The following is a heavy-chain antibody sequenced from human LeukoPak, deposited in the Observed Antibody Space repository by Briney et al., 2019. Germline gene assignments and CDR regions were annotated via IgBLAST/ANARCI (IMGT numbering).Heavy chain of an antibody. CDR1: GYTFTSYA. Sequence: GASVKVSCKASGYTFTSYAMHWVRQAPGQRLEWMGWINAGNGNTKYSQKFQGRVTITRDTSASTAYMELSSLRSEDTAVYYCARVVDDWDYFDYWGQGTLVTVSS. V-gene: IGHV1-3*01. D-gene: IGHD2-15*01. J-gene: IGHJ4*02. CDR2: INAGNGNT. CDR3: ARVVDDWDYFDY.